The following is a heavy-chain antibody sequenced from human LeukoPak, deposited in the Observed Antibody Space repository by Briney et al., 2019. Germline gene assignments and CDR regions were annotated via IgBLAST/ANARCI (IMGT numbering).Heavy chain of an antibody. V-gene: IGHV1-69*13. Sequence: SVKVSCTASGGTFSSYAISWVRQAPGQGLEWMGGIIPISGTANYAQKFQGRVTITADESTSTAYMELSSLRFEDTAVYYCARVSDSSGYYSYYFDYWGQGTLVTVSS. CDR1: GGTFSSYA. J-gene: IGHJ4*02. CDR2: IIPISGTA. D-gene: IGHD3-22*01. CDR3: ARVSDSSGYYSYYFDY.